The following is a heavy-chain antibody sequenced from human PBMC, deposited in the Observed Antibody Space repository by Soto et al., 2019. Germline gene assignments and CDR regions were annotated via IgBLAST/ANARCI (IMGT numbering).Heavy chain of an antibody. CDR2: IIPIFGTA. CDR3: ASHTGSSPEGRYYYGMDV. V-gene: IGHV1-69*12. D-gene: IGHD1-26*01. J-gene: IGHJ6*02. CDR1: GGTFSSYA. Sequence: QVQLVQSGAEVKKPGSSVKVSCKASGGTFSSYAISWVRQAPGQGLEWMGGIIPIFGTADYAQTFQGRVTITGDESTSTAYMELSSLSSADTAVYYCASHTGSSPEGRYYYGMDVWGQGTTVTVSS.